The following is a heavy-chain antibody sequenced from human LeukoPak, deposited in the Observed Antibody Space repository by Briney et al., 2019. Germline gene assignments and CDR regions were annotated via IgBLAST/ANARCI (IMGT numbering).Heavy chain of an antibody. J-gene: IGHJ1*01. CDR3: ARHDYGNGLYFQH. D-gene: IGHD4-17*01. CDR2: IYSDGST. CDR1: GFTVSSSY. V-gene: IGHV3-66*04. Sequence: GGSLRLSCEASGFTVSSSYMSWVRHAPGKGLEWVSVIYSDGSTYYAVSLKGRFTISRDNSKNTLSLQMNSLRAEDTAVYYCARHDYGNGLYFQHWGQGTLVTVSS.